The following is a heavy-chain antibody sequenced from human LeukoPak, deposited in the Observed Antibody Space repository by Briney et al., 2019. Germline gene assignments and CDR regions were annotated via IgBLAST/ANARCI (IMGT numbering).Heavy chain of an antibody. J-gene: IGHJ4*02. V-gene: IGHV1-2*04. CDR3: ARTYDSVPPPFDY. CDR1: GYTFTGYY. D-gene: IGHD3-16*01. CDR2: INPDSGGT. Sequence: AVSVKVSCKTSGYTFTGYYMHWVRQAPGQGLEWLGWINPDSGGTNYAQHFQGWVTMTRDTSISTAYMELSSLRSDDTAVYYCARTYDSVPPPFDYWGQGTLVTVSS.